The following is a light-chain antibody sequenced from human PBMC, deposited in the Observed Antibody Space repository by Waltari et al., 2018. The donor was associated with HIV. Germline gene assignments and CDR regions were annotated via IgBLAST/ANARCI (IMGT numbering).Light chain of an antibody. J-gene: IGKJ1*01. CDR2: WAS. Sequence: DIVMTQSPDSLAVSLGERATINCKSSQNVLLSSNNKNYLAWYRQNPGQPPKLLIYWASTRESGVPDRFSGSGSGTDFTLTISSLQAEDVAVYYCQQYYSSPPTFGQGTKVEIK. CDR3: QQYYSSPPT. V-gene: IGKV4-1*01. CDR1: QNVLLSSNNKNY.